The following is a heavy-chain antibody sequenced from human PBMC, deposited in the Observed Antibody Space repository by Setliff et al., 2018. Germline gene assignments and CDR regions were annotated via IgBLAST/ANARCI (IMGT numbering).Heavy chain of an antibody. CDR2: IWHDGGNK. CDR1: GFTFSNYR. Sequence: GSLRLSCAASGFTFSNYRMHWVRQAPGKGLEWVAVIWHDGGNKYHADSVKGRFTISRDNSKNTLYLQMNSLRAEDTAVYYCARGNSGGDYWGQGTLVTVSS. CDR3: ARGNSGGDY. J-gene: IGHJ4*02. D-gene: IGHD6-25*01. V-gene: IGHV3-33*08.